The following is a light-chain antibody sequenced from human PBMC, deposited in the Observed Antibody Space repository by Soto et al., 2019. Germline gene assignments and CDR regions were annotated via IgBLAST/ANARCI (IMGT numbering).Light chain of an antibody. V-gene: IGKV3-20*01. J-gene: IGKJ4*01. CDR2: GAS. Sequence: EIVLTQSPDTLSLSPGERATLSCRASQSVSTNSLAWYQQKPGQAPRPLIYGASSRVTGTPDRFSGSGSGTDFTLTISSLQSEDFAVYYCQQYHNWVTFGGGTKVDIK. CDR3: QQYHNWVT. CDR1: QSVSTNS.